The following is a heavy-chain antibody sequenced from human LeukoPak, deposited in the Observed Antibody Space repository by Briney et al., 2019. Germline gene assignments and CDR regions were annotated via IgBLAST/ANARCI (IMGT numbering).Heavy chain of an antibody. CDR3: VKERSRTGYFDY. J-gene: IGHJ4*02. CDR1: GFTFDDYA. V-gene: IGHV3-9*01. CDR2: ISWNSGSI. Sequence: GRSLRLSCTASGFTFDDYAMHWVRQAPGKGLEWVSGISWNSGSIGYADSVRGRFTISRDNAKNSVYLQMNSLRAEDTAFYYCVKERSRTGYFDYWGQGTLVTVSS. D-gene: IGHD2-2*01.